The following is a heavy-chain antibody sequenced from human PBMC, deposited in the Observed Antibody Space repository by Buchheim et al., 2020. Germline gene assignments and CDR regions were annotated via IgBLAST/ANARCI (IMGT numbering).Heavy chain of an antibody. CDR3: ARDRGYYDSTENFDY. CDR1: GFTFSSYS. J-gene: IGHJ4*02. Sequence: EVQLVESGGGLVQPGGSLRLSCAASGFTFSSYSMNWVRQAPGKGLEWVSYISSSSSTIYYADSVKARFTISSDNDKNSLYLQMNSLRAEDTAVYYCARDRGYYDSTENFDYWGQGTL. CDR2: ISSSSSTI. D-gene: IGHD3-22*01. V-gene: IGHV3-48*01.